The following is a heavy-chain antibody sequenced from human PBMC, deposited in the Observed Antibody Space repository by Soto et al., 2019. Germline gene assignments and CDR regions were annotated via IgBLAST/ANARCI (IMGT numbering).Heavy chain of an antibody. CDR1: GECISRFW. J-gene: IGHJ4*02. CDR2: IFPPDSDT. D-gene: IGHD3-22*01. Sequence: RKKSRRVAGECISRFWIYWVSKMPGKGLEWMGIIFPPDSDTRYSPSFQGQVTISADNSISTTHLQWNSLKASDTAMYYCARTWSTSGYFFDSWGQGTPVTVSS. V-gene: IGHV5-51*01. CDR3: ARTWSTSGYFFDS.